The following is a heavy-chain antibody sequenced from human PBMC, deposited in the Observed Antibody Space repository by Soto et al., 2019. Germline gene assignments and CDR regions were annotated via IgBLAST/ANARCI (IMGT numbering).Heavy chain of an antibody. Sequence: XAILSLTFTVSGGSISSYYWSWIRQPAGKGLEWIGRIYTSGSTNYNPSLKSRVTMSVDTSKNQFSLKLSSVTAADTAVYYCARDHPYDFWSGYYTHYYYYYGMDVWGQGTTVTVSS. V-gene: IGHV4-4*07. D-gene: IGHD3-3*01. CDR2: IYTSGST. CDR3: ARDHPYDFWSGYYTHYYYYYGMDV. CDR1: GGSISSYY. J-gene: IGHJ6*02.